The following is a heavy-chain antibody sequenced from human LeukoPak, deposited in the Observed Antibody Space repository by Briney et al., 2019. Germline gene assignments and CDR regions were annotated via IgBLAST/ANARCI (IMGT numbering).Heavy chain of an antibody. Sequence: SETLSLTCSVSGGSIRSDYWSWVRQPPGKGLEWIGYVHHSGTANYNPSPKRRATTSPQESKNNSSLNRSHMTAADTALYYCARSERYSSGWYFYFDYWGQGTLVTVSS. CDR1: GGSIRSDY. CDR3: ARSERYSSGWYFYFDY. V-gene: IGHV4-59*01. CDR2: VHHSGTA. D-gene: IGHD6-19*01. J-gene: IGHJ4*02.